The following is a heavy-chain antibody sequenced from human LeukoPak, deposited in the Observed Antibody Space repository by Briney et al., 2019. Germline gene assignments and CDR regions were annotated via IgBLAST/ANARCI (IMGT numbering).Heavy chain of an antibody. CDR1: GGSISSGGYS. Sequence: SETLSLTCAVSGGSISSGGYSWSWIRQPPGKGLEWIGSIYHSGSTYYNPSLKSRVTISVDTSKNQFSLKLSSVTAADTAVYYCAREIRDYYDSSGLFDYWGQGTLVTVSS. D-gene: IGHD3-22*01. CDR3: AREIRDYYDSSGLFDY. V-gene: IGHV4-39*07. CDR2: IYHSGST. J-gene: IGHJ4*02.